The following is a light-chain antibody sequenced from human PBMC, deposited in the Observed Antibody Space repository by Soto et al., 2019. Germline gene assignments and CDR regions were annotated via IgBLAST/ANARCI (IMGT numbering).Light chain of an antibody. Sequence: EIVFTQSPATLSLSPGERATLSCRASQSVSSYLAWYQQKPGQAPRLLIYDASSRATGIPDRFSGSGSGTDFTLTISRLEPDDFAVYYCQQYGSSPRTLGQGTKVDIK. CDR1: QSVSSY. V-gene: IGKV3-20*01. J-gene: IGKJ1*01. CDR3: QQYGSSPRT. CDR2: DAS.